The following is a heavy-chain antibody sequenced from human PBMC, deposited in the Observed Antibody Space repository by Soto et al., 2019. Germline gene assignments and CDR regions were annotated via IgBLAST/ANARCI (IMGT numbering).Heavy chain of an antibody. D-gene: IGHD2-15*01. CDR1: GGSFSGYY. Sequence: PSETLSLTCAVYGGSFSGYYWSWIRQPPGKGLEWIGEINHSGSTNYNPSLKSRVTISVDTSKNQFSLKLSSVTAAGTAVYYCARGKWEACSGGSCYLDYYYYYMDVWGKGTTVTVSS. CDR3: ARGKWEACSGGSCYLDYYYYYMDV. V-gene: IGHV4-34*01. J-gene: IGHJ6*03. CDR2: INHSGST.